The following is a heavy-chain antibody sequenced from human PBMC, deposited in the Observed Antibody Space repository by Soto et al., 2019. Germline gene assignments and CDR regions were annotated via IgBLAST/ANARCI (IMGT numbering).Heavy chain of an antibody. J-gene: IGHJ4*02. V-gene: IGHV3-48*02. CDR3: ARGYIGSYVVYY. D-gene: IGHD1-26*01. Sequence: LRLSCAASGFIFSSYSMNWVRQAPGKGLEWVSYISSSSSTIYYADSVKGRFTISRDNAKDSLYLQMNSLRDEDTAVYYCARGYIGSYVVYYWGQGVLVTVSS. CDR2: ISSSSSTI. CDR1: GFIFSSYS.